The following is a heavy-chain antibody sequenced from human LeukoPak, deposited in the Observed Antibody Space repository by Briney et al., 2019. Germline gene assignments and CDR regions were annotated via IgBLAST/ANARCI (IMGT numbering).Heavy chain of an antibody. V-gene: IGHV3-30*04. J-gene: IGHJ4*02. CDR2: ISLNGGDT. CDR3: ARDPTTRSNRAQFYSDY. Sequence: GGSLRLPCAASGFTFSSFAMHWVRQAPGKGLEWVAVISLNGGDTNYAGSVKGRFTISRDNSKNTLYLQMNSLRAEDTAVYYCARDPTTRSNRAQFYSDYWGQGTLVIVSS. D-gene: IGHD4-17*01. CDR1: GFTFSSFA.